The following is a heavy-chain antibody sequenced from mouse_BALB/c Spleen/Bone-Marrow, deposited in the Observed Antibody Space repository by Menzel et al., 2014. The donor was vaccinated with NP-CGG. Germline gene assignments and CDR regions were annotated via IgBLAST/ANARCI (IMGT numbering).Heavy chain of an antibody. Sequence: EVHLVESGGGLVQPGGSLKLSCAPSGFTFGDYYMYWVRQTPEKRLEWVAYISNGGGSTYYPDTVKGRFTISRDNAKNTLYLQMSRLKSEDTAMYYCARGLYYRPFAYWGQGTLVTVSA. CDR2: ISNGGGST. D-gene: IGHD2-14*01. CDR3: ARGLYYRPFAY. V-gene: IGHV5-12*01. J-gene: IGHJ3*01. CDR1: GFTFGDYY.